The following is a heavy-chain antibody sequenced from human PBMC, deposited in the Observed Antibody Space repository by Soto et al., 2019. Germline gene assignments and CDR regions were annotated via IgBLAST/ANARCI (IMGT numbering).Heavy chain of an antibody. Sequence: SETLSLTCTVSGGSISSGGYYWSWIRQHPGKGLEWIGYIYYSGSTYYNPSLKSRVTISVDTSKNQFSLKLSSVTAADTAVYYCARDPARYNWKHPEFWFDPWGQGTLVTVSS. J-gene: IGHJ5*02. CDR3: ARDPARYNWKHPEFWFDP. CDR1: GGSISSGGYY. CDR2: IYYSGST. D-gene: IGHD1-20*01. V-gene: IGHV4-31*03.